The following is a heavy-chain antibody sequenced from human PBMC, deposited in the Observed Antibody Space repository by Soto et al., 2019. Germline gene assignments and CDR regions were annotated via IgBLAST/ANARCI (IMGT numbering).Heavy chain of an antibody. J-gene: IGHJ5*02. V-gene: IGHV3-33*01. CDR3: ARGILGYCTGGICYHNWFDP. Sequence: QVQLVESGGGVVQPGRSLRLSCAASGFTFTSYCMHWVRQAPGKGLEWVAVIWYDGNDKYYADSVKGRFTISRDNSKNTLYLQMNSLRAEDTAVYYCARGILGYCTGGICYHNWFDPWGQGTLVTVSS. D-gene: IGHD2-15*01. CDR2: IWYDGNDK. CDR1: GFTFTSYC.